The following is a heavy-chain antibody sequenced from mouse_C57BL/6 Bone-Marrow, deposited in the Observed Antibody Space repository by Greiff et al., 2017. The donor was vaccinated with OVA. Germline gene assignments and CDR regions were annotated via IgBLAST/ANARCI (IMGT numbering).Heavy chain of an antibody. CDR1: GYTFTSYG. CDR2: IYPRSGNT. CDR3: ARGDFHYYGSSYGY. J-gene: IGHJ2*01. D-gene: IGHD1-1*01. V-gene: IGHV1-81*01. Sequence: QVQLQQSGAELARPGASVKLSCKASGYTFTSYGISWVKQRTGQGLEWIGEIYPRSGNTYYNEKFKGKATLTAYKSSSTAYMELLSLTSEDSAVYFCARGDFHYYGSSYGYWGQGTTLTVSS.